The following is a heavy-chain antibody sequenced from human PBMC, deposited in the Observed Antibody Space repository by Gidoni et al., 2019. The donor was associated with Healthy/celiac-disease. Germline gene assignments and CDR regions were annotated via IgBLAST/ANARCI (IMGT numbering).Heavy chain of an antibody. CDR3: ARPGAFDFWSGYYEGDAFDI. Sequence: EVQLVVFGGGLVQPGGSLRLLGSASGFTFLSSWMHWVRQAPGKGLVWVSRINSEGSSTSYADSVKGRFTISRDNAKNTLYLQMNSLRAEDTAVYYCARPGAFDFWSGYYEGDAFDIWGQETMVTVSS. CDR2: INSEGSST. CDR1: GFTFLSSW. D-gene: IGHD3-3*01. J-gene: IGHJ3*02. V-gene: IGHV3-74*01.